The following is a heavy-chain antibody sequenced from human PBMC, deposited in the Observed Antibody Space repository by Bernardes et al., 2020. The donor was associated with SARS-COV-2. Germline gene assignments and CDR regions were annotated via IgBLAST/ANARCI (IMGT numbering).Heavy chain of an antibody. D-gene: IGHD5-18*01. V-gene: IGHV3-66*04. J-gene: IGHJ4*02. Sequence: GGSLRLSCAASGFSVSNNYMAWVRQAPGKGLEWVSLIYRGGNTYYADSVKGRFTISRDISRNTLYLQMNSLRAEDTAVYYCARPVSYGGIDSWGQGTLVIVSS. CDR2: IYRGGNT. CDR3: ARPVSYGGIDS. CDR1: GFSVSNNY.